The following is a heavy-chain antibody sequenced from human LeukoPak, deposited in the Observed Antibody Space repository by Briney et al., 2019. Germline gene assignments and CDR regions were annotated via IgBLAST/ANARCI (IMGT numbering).Heavy chain of an antibody. CDR3: ARSAASSPGDDAFDI. V-gene: IGHV1-69*05. CDR2: VIPIFGTA. D-gene: IGHD3-16*01. Sequence: SVKVSCKASGGTFSSYAISWVRQAPGQGLEWMGGVIPIFGTANYAQKFQGRVTITTDESRSTAYMELSSLRSEDTAVYYCARSAASSPGDDAFDIWGQGTMVTVSS. CDR1: GGTFSSYA. J-gene: IGHJ3*02.